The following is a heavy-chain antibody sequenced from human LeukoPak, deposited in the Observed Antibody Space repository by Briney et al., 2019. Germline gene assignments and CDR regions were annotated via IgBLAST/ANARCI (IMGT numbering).Heavy chain of an antibody. J-gene: IGHJ3*02. D-gene: IGHD6-6*01. CDR3: ARDRSRYSSSSDAFDI. V-gene: IGHV4-30-2*01. CDR2: IYHSGST. Sequence: SETLSLTCTVSGGSISSGGYYWSWIPQPPGKGLEWIGYIYHSGSTYYNPSLKSRVTISVDRSKNQFSLKLSSVTAADTAVYYCARDRSRYSSSSDAFDIWGQGTMVTVSS. CDR1: GGSISSGGYY.